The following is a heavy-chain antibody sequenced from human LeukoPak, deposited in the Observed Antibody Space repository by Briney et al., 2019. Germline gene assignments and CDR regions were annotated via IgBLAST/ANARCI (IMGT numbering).Heavy chain of an antibody. CDR3: ARADANYCGGGSCYSRSVDY. D-gene: IGHD2-15*01. J-gene: IGHJ4*02. Sequence: ASVKVSCKASGYTFTSYGISWVRQAPGQGLEWMGWISAYNGNTNYAQKLQGRVTMTTDTSTSTAYMELRSLRSDDTAVYYCARADANYCGGGSCYSRSVDYWGQGTLVTVSS. CDR1: GYTFTSYG. V-gene: IGHV1-18*01. CDR2: ISAYNGNT.